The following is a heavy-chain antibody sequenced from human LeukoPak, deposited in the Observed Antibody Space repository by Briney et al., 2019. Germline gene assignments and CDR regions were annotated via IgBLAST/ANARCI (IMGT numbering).Heavy chain of an antibody. CDR3: ARDPRSGTYLDY. D-gene: IGHD1-26*01. V-gene: IGHV4-59*01. CDR1: AGSISSYY. CDR2: ISYSGST. J-gene: IGHJ4*02. Sequence: PSETLSLTCTVSAGSISSYYWSWIRQPPGKGLEWIGYISYSGSTNYNPSLKSRVTISVDTSKNRFSLKLSSVTAADTAVYYCARDPRSGTYLDYWGQGTLVTVSS.